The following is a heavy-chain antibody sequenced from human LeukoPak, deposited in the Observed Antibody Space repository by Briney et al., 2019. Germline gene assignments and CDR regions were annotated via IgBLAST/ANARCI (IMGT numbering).Heavy chain of an antibody. Sequence: WASVKVSCKASGYTFTSYGISWVRQAPGQGLEWMGWISAYNGNTNYAQKLQGRVTMTTDTSTSTAYMELRSLRSDDTAVYYCARELWFGEFYGMDVWGKGTTVTVSS. CDR2: ISAYNGNT. D-gene: IGHD3-10*01. J-gene: IGHJ6*04. CDR3: ARELWFGEFYGMDV. CDR1: GYTFTSYG. V-gene: IGHV1-18*04.